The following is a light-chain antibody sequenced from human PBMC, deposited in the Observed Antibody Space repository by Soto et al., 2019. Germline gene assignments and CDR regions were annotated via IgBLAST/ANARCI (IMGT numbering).Light chain of an antibody. V-gene: IGKV1-33*01. J-gene: IGKJ4*01. CDR3: QQYDNLPLT. CDR2: DAS. Sequence: EIQITQSPSSLSASVGDRVTITCHPSQDIRRYLNWYQQKPGKAPKLLIYDASNLETGVPLRFSGSGSGTHFTLTISRLQPEDIATYYCQQYDNLPLTFGGATKV. CDR1: QDIRRY.